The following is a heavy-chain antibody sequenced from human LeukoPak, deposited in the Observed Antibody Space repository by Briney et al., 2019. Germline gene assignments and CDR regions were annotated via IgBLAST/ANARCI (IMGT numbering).Heavy chain of an antibody. CDR3: ARGRIAAAGTRWFDP. V-gene: IGHV1-2*02. CDR1: GYTFTGYY. J-gene: IGHJ5*02. D-gene: IGHD6-13*01. Sequence: ASVKVSCKASGYTFTGYYMHWVRQAPGQGLEWMGWINPNRGGTNYAQKFQGRVTMTRDTSISTAYMELSRLRSDDTAVYYCARGRIAAAGTRWFDPWGQGTLVTVSS. CDR2: INPNRGGT.